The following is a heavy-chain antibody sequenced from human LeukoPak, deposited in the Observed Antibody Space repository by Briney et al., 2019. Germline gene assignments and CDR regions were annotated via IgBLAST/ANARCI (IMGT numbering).Heavy chain of an antibody. Sequence: GGSLRLSCAASGFTFNSYAMTWVRQAPGKGLEWVSAITGSGSSTYYADSVKGRFTISRDNSKNTIYVQMNSLRAEDTALYYCAKVRWELRGPFFDYWGQGTLVTVSS. CDR2: ITGSGSST. CDR1: GFTFNSYA. CDR3: AKVRWELRGPFFDY. D-gene: IGHD1-26*01. V-gene: IGHV3-23*01. J-gene: IGHJ4*02.